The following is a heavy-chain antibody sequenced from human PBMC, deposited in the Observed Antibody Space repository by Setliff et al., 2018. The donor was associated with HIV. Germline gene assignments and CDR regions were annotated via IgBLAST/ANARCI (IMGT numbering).Heavy chain of an antibody. D-gene: IGHD3-22*01. CDR1: GFTFDTYA. V-gene: IGHV3-23*01. J-gene: IGHJ3*02. CDR2: ITGSSDRT. Sequence: AGESLKISCSTSGFTFDTYAMSWVRQAPGKGLEWVSAITGSSDRTWYIDSVKGRFTISRDNSKKMLYLQMNNVRAEDTALYYCAKDEKFPDDIFDIWGQGTMVTVSS. CDR3: AKDEKFPDDIFDI.